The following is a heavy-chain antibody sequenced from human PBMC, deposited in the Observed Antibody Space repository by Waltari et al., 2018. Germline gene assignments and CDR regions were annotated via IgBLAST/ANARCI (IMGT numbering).Heavy chain of an antibody. CDR2: ISSIGSTI. J-gene: IGHJ4*02. D-gene: IGHD1-26*01. CDR1: GFTFSSYE. V-gene: IGHV3-48*03. Sequence: EVQLVESGGGLVQPGGSLRIPCAASGFTFSSYEMNWVRQASGKGLEWVAYISSIGSTIYYADSVKGRVTISRDNAKNSLYLQMNSLRAEDTAVYYCATSGSYSFFDYWGQGTLVTVSS. CDR3: ATSGSYSFFDY.